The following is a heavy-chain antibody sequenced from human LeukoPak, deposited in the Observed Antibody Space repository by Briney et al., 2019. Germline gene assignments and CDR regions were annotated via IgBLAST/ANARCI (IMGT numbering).Heavy chain of an antibody. CDR3: ARRHDY. CDR2: INHSGST. J-gene: IGHJ4*02. Sequence: SETLSLTCAVYGGSFSGYYWSWIRQPPGKGLEWIGEINHSGSTNYNPSLKSRVTISVDTSKNQFSLKLSSVTAADTAVYYCARRHDYWGQGTLVTVSS. V-gene: IGHV4-34*01. CDR1: GGSFSGYY.